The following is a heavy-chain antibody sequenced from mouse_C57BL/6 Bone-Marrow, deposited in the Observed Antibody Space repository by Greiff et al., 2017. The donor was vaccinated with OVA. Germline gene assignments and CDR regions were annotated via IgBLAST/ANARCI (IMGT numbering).Heavy chain of an antibody. CDR2: ISTLAYSI. J-gene: IGHJ1*03. Sequence: DVHLVESGGGLVQPGGSLKLSCAASGFTFSDYGMAWVRQAPRKGPEWVAFISTLAYSIYYADTVTGRFTIYREHAKNTPYMAMSMLRTEDTAMYSCAKRYYSRLPGGYFDVWGTGTTLTVSS. D-gene: IGHD1-1*01. CDR3: AKRYYSRLPGGYFDV. CDR1: GFTFSDYG. V-gene: IGHV5-15*04.